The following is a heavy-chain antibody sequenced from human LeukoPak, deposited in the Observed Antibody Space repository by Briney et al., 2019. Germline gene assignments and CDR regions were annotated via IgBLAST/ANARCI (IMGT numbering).Heavy chain of an antibody. CDR2: INPNSGGT. Sequence: ASVKVSCKASGYTFTDYYMHWVRQAPGQGLEWMGWINPNSGGTNYAQKFQGWVTMTRDTSISTAYMELSRLRSDDTAVYYCARAAANIAAAGKRENWFDPWGQGTLVTVSS. V-gene: IGHV1-2*04. J-gene: IGHJ5*02. D-gene: IGHD6-13*01. CDR1: GYTFTDYY. CDR3: ARAAANIAAAGKRENWFDP.